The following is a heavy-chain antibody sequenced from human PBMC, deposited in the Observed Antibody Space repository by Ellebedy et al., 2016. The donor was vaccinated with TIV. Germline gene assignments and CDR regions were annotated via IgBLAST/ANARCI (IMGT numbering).Heavy chain of an antibody. CDR3: AREEGFGGAWFDP. D-gene: IGHD3-10*01. CDR1: GGSVSSGRSY. J-gene: IGHJ5*02. Sequence: MPGGSLRLSCSVSGGSVSSGRSYWSWVRQPPGQGLEWIGYITWRGSTNYNPSLKRRITISMDTSKNQIALMVRSVTAADTAIYYCAREEGFGGAWFDPWGQGTLVIVSS. CDR2: ITWRGST. V-gene: IGHV4-61*01.